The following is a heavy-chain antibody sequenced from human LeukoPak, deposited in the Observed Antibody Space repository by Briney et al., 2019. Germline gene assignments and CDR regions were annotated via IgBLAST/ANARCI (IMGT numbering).Heavy chain of an antibody. J-gene: IGHJ6*02. V-gene: IGHV3-72*01. CDR1: GFTVSTNY. Sequence: GGSLRLSCVVSGFTVSTNYMDWVRQAPGKGLEWVGRTRNKANSYTTEYAASVKGRFTISRDDSKKSLYLQMNSLKTEDTAVYYCVRVGRYGMDVWGQGTTVTVSS. CDR3: VRVGRYGMDV. CDR2: TRNKANSYTT.